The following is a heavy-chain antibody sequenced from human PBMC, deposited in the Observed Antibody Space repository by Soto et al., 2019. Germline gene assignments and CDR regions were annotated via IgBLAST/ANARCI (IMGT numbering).Heavy chain of an antibody. CDR2: ISAYNGNT. D-gene: IGHD1-26*01. J-gene: IGHJ4*02. CDR3: ARDPRIVGATTRGFDY. V-gene: IGHV1-18*01. CDR1: GYTFTSYG. Sequence: QVQLVQSGAEVKKPGASVKVSCKASGYTFTSYGISWVRQAPGLGLEWMGWISAYNGNTNYAQKLQGRVTMTTDTSTSTAYMELRSLRSDDTAVYYCARDPRIVGATTRGFDYWGQGTLVTVSS.